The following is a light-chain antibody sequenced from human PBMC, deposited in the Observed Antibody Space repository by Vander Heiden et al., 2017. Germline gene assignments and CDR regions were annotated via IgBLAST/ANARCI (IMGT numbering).Light chain of an antibody. CDR1: QSVSSN. CDR3: QQYNNWPKLT. V-gene: IGKV3-15*01. CDR2: GAS. Sequence: EIVMTPSPATLSVSPGERATRSCRASQSVSSNLAWYQQKPVQAPRLLIYGASTRATGIPARFSGSGSGIEFTLTISILQSEDFAVYYCQQYNNWPKLTFGGGTKVEIK. J-gene: IGKJ4*01.